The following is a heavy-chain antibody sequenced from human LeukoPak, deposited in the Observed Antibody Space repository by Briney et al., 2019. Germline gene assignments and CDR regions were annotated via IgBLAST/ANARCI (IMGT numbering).Heavy chain of an antibody. J-gene: IGHJ4*02. CDR1: GLTFNNYA. CDR2: ISGRGASK. Sequence: GGSLRLSCAVSGLTFNNYAMSWVRQAPGKGLEWVSGISGRGASKYYADSVKGRFTISRDNSKNTLYLQMNSLRAEDTAVYYCAKGRVAAALTPFDYWGQGTLVTVSS. V-gene: IGHV3-23*01. CDR3: AKGRVAAALTPFDY. D-gene: IGHD6-13*01.